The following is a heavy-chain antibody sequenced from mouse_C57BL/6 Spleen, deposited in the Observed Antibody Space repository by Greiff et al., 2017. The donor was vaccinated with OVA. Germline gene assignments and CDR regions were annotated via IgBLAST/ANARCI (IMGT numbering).Heavy chain of an antibody. J-gene: IGHJ1*03. CDR2: IDPSDSYT. D-gene: IGHD1-1*01. V-gene: IGHV1-50*01. Sequence: QVQLQQPGAELVKPGASVKLSCKASGYTFTSYWMQWVKQRPGQGLEWIGEIDPSDSYTNYNQKFKGKATLTVDTSSSTAYMQLSSLTSADSAVYYCANYYGSSHWYFDVWGTGTTVTVSS. CDR3: ANYYGSSHWYFDV. CDR1: GYTFTSYW.